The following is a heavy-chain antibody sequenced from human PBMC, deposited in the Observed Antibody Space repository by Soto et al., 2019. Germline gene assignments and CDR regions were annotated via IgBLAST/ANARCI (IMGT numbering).Heavy chain of an antibody. D-gene: IGHD6-13*01. Sequence: EVQLLESGGGLVQPGGSLRLSCAASGFNFSSYAMSWVRQDPGKGLEWVSAISGSGGSTYYADSVKGRFTISRDKSKNSLYLQMKSLSAEDTAGYYCAKLTGYSSSWDDAFDIWGQGTMVTVSS. CDR3: AKLTGYSSSWDDAFDI. CDR2: ISGSGGST. V-gene: IGHV3-23*01. J-gene: IGHJ3*02. CDR1: GFNFSSYA.